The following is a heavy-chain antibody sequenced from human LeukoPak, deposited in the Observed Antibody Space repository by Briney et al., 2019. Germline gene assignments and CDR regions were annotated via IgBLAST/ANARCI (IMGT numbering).Heavy chain of an antibody. CDR3: AKEQSSSGFFDY. J-gene: IGHJ4*02. CDR2: ISGRGDRT. CDR1: GFTFSSYA. Sequence: GGSLRLSCAASGFTFSSYAMSWVRQAPGKGLEWVSAISGRGDRTYYADSVTGRFTISRDNSKTTLYLQMNSLRAEDTAVYYCAKEQSSSGFFDYWGQGTLVTVSS. V-gene: IGHV3-23*01. D-gene: IGHD6-6*01.